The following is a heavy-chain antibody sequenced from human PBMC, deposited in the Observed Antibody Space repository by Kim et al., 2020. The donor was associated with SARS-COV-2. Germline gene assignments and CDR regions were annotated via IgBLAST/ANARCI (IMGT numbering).Heavy chain of an antibody. CDR2: ISYDGSNK. D-gene: IGHD6-19*01. CDR3: AKKRSSGWYGDAFDI. V-gene: IGHV3-30*18. CDR1: GFTFSSYG. J-gene: IGHJ3*02. Sequence: GGSLRLSCAASGFTFSSYGMHWVRQAPGKGREWVAVISYDGSNKYYADSVKGRFTISRDNSKNTLYLQMNSLRAEDTAVYYCAKKRSSGWYGDAFDIWGQGTMVTVSS.